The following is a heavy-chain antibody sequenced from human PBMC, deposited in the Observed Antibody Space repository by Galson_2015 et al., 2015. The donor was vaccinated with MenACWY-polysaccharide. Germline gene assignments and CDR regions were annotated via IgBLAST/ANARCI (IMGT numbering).Heavy chain of an antibody. CDR3: ARDIVDAVPEPDS. V-gene: IGHV3-7*01. J-gene: IGHJ4*02. Sequence: SLRLSCAASGFAFSECWMSWIRQSPGKGLEWVANIKYDGSEKYYVDSVKGRFTISRDNARNSLYLQMNSLRAEDTAVYYCARDIVDAVPEPDSWGQGTLVTVSS. CDR2: IKYDGSEK. D-gene: IGHD1-26*01. CDR1: GFAFSECW.